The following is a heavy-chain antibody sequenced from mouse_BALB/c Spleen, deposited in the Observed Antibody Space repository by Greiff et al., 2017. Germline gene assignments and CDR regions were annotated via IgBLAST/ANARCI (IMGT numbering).Heavy chain of an antibody. CDR2: ISSGSSTI. CDR1: GFTFSSFG. V-gene: IGHV5-17*02. D-gene: IGHD1-2*01. J-gene: IGHJ2*01. CDR3: ARSVYYGYYFDY. Sequence: DVQLVESGGGLVQPGGSRKLSCAASGFTFSSFGMHWVRQAPEKGLEWVAYISSGSSTIYYADTVKGRFTISRDNPKNTLFLQMTSLRSEDTAMYYCARSVYYGYYFDYWGQGTTLTVSS.